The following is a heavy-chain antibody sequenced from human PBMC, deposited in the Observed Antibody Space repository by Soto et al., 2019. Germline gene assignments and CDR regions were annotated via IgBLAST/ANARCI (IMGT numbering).Heavy chain of an antibody. CDR1: GGSISSSNW. CDR2: IYHSGST. D-gene: IGHD1-20*01. CDR3: ARGFIGVTGTTDYYYGMDV. J-gene: IGHJ6*02. V-gene: IGHV4-4*02. Sequence: SETLSLTCAVSGGSISSSNWWSWVRQPPGKGLEWIGEIYHSGSTNYNPSLKSRVTISVDKSKNQFSLKLSSVTAADTAVYYCARGFIGVTGTTDYYYGMDVWGQGTTVPVSS.